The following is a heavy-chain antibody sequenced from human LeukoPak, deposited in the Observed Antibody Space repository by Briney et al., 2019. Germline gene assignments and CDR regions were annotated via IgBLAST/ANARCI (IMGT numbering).Heavy chain of an antibody. CDR1: GW. Sequence: GGSLRLSCAASGWMHWVRQAPGKGLVWVSGINHDGTETYYADSVKGRFTISRNNAKNTLYLQMNSLSADDTAVYYCASVFDSWGQGFLVTVSS. J-gene: IGHJ4*02. V-gene: IGHV3-74*01. CDR2: INHDGTET. CDR3: ASVFDS.